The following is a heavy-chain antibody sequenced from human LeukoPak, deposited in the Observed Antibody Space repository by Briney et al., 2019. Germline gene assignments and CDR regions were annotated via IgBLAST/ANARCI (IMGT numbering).Heavy chain of an antibody. J-gene: IGHJ5*02. CDR3: ARDLRGYSYGWRDLGFDP. D-gene: IGHD5-18*01. CDR2: IRYDGSNK. CDR1: GFTFSSYG. V-gene: IGHV3-30*02. Sequence: GGSLRLSCAASGFTFSSYGMHWVRQAPGKGLEWVAFIRYDGSNKYYADSVKGRFTISRDNSKNTLYLQVNSLRAEDTAVYYCARDLRGYSYGWRDLGFDPWGQGTLVTVSS.